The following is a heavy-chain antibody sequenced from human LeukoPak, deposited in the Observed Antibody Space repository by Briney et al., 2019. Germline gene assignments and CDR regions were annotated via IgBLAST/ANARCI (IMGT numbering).Heavy chain of an antibody. Sequence: PSETLSLICAVYGGSFSGYYWSWICQPPGKGLEWIGEINHSGSTNYNPSLKSRVTISVDTSKNQFSLKLSSVTAADTAVYYCASGGRGYILYYFDYWGQGTLVTVSS. D-gene: IGHD5-18*01. CDR3: ASGGRGYILYYFDY. J-gene: IGHJ4*02. CDR1: GGSFSGYY. CDR2: INHSGST. V-gene: IGHV4-34*01.